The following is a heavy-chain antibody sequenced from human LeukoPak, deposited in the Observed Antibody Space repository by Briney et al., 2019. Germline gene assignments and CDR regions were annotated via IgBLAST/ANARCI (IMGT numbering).Heavy chain of an antibody. J-gene: IGHJ3*02. CDR1: GGSISSYY. V-gene: IGHV4-59*01. CDR2: IYYSGST. D-gene: IGHD3-16*01. Sequence: KPSETLSLTCTVSGGSISSYYWSWIRQPPGKGLEWIGYIYYSGSTNYNPSLKSRVTISVDTSKNQFSLKLSSVTAADTAVYYCARDMNPDAFDIWGRGTTVTVSS. CDR3: ARDMNPDAFDI.